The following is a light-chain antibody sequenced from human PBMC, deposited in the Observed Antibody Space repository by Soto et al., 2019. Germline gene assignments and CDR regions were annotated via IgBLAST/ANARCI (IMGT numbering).Light chain of an antibody. CDR1: QRVSSSY. Sequence: ELVLTQSPGTLSLSPGERATLSCKASQRVSSSYLAWYQQKPGQAPRVLIYGATTRATGIPDRFSGSGSGTAFTLTISRLEPADSATYYCQQYDDSHYTFGQGTKLEIK. CDR2: GAT. V-gene: IGKV3-20*01. J-gene: IGKJ2*01. CDR3: QQYDDSHYT.